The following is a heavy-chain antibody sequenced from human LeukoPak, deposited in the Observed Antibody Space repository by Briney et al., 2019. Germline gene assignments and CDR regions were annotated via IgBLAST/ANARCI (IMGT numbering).Heavy chain of an antibody. Sequence: ASVKVSFKASGYTFTSYDINWVRQAPGQGLEWMGWMNPNSGNTGYAQKFQGRVTMTRNTSISTAYMELSSLRSEDTAVYYCARDLGTIDGYYYGMDVWGQGTTVTVSS. CDR2: MNPNSGNT. CDR1: GYTFTSYD. V-gene: IGHV1-8*01. D-gene: IGHD3-3*01. J-gene: IGHJ6*02. CDR3: ARDLGTIDGYYYGMDV.